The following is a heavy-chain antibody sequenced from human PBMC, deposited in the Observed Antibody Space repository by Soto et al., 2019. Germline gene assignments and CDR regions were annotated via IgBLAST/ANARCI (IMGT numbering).Heavy chain of an antibody. CDR2: ISAYNGNT. CDR3: ARGDMSYGPRADY. Sequence: QVQLVQSGAEVKKPGASVKVSCKASGYTFTSYGISWVRQAPGQGLEWMGWISAYNGNTNYAQKFQGRVTITADESTSTAYMELSSLRSEDTAVYYCARGDMSYGPRADYWGQGTLVTVSS. CDR1: GYTFTSYG. D-gene: IGHD5-18*01. J-gene: IGHJ4*02. V-gene: IGHV1-18*01.